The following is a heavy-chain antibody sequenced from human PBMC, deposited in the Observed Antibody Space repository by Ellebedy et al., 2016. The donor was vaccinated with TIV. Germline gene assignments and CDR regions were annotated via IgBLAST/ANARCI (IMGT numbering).Heavy chain of an antibody. D-gene: IGHD6-19*01. Sequence: ASVKVSCKGSGYSFTRYWISWVRQMPGKGLEWMGRIDPSDSYTNYSPSFQGHVTISADKSISTAYLQWSGLKASDTAMYYCTRRTSSGYDYWGQGTLVTVSS. J-gene: IGHJ4*02. V-gene: IGHV5-10-1*01. CDR2: IDPSDSYT. CDR3: TRRTSSGYDY. CDR1: GYSFTRYW.